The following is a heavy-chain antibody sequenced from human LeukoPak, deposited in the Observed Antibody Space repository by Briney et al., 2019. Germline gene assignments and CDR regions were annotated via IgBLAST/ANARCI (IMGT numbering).Heavy chain of an antibody. CDR1: GYSISSGYY. CDR3: ARDRVPCSGGSCDNNWFDP. Sequence: SETLSLTCTVSGYSISSGYYWGWIRQPPGKGLEWIGSIYHSGSTYYNPSLKSRVTISVHTSKNQFSLKLSSVTAADTAVYYCARDRVPCSGGSCDNNWFDPWGQGTLVTVSS. CDR2: IYHSGST. J-gene: IGHJ5*02. D-gene: IGHD2-15*01. V-gene: IGHV4-38-2*02.